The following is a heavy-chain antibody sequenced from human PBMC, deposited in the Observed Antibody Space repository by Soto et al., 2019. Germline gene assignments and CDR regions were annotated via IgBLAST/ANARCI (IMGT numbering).Heavy chain of an antibody. CDR2: IYYSGST. CDR1: GGSISSYY. V-gene: IGHV4-59*01. CDR3: ARAVLPATAPFDY. D-gene: IGHD2-2*01. J-gene: IGHJ4*02. Sequence: QVQLQESDPRLVKPSETLSLTCIVSGGSISSYYWSWIRQPPGKGLEWIGYIYYSGSTNYNPSLKSRVTVSVDTSKNQFSLKLSSVTAADTAVYYCARAVLPATAPFDYWGQGTLVTVSS.